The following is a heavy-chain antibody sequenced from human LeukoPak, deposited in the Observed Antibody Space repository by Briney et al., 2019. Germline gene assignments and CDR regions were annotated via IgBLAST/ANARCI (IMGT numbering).Heavy chain of an antibody. J-gene: IGHJ4*02. Sequence: PGGSLRLSCAASGFTFSSYSMNWVRQAPGKGLEWVSSISSSSSYIYYADSVKGRFTISRDNAKNSLYLQMNSLRAEDTAVYYCAREYHEYYYDSSGSLTFDYWGQRTLVTVSS. CDR1: GFTFSSYS. V-gene: IGHV3-21*01. D-gene: IGHD3-22*01. CDR2: ISSSSSYI. CDR3: AREYHEYYYDSSGSLTFDY.